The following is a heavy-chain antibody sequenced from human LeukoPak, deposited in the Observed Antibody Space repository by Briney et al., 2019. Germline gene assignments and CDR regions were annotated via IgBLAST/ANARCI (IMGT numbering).Heavy chain of an antibody. CDR1: GGSFSGYY. Sequence: PSETLSLTCAVYGGSFSGYYWSWIRQPPGKGLEWIGEINHSGSTNYNPSLKSRVTISVDTSKNQFSLKLSSVTAADTAVYYCATRSYYDFWCDYAWFDYWGQGTLVTVSS. V-gene: IGHV4-34*01. CDR3: ATRSYYDFWCDYAWFDY. J-gene: IGHJ4*02. CDR2: INHSGST. D-gene: IGHD3-3*01.